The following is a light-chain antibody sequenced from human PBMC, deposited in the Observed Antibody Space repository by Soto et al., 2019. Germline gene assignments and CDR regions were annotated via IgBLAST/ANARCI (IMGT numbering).Light chain of an antibody. V-gene: IGKV3-20*01. CDR1: QTASSSH. CDR2: DAS. Sequence: EIVVTQSPGTLSLSPEERATLSCSASQTASSSHLAWYQQKPGQAPRLLIYDASSRATGISDRFSGSGSGTDFTLTISRLESEDFAVYYCQQCGRSPYTFGQGTKVDI. J-gene: IGKJ2*01. CDR3: QQCGRSPYT.